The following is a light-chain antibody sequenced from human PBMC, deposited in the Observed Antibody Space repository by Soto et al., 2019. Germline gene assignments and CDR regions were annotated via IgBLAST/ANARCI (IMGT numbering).Light chain of an antibody. V-gene: IGKV1-33*01. CDR1: QDISNY. CDR2: DAS. J-gene: IGKJ5*01. Sequence: DIQMTQSPSSLSASVGDRVTITCQASQDISNYLNWYQQKSGKAPKLLIYDASDLETGVPSRFSGSGSGTDFTLTISRLEPEDFAVYYCQQYGSSPPITFGQGTRLEIK. CDR3: QQYGSSPPIT.